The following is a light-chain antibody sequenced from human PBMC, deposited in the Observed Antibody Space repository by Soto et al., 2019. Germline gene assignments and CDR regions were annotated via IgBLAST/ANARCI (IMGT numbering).Light chain of an antibody. Sequence: QSVLTQPPSVSAAPGQKVTISCSGSSSNIGNNYVSWYQQVPGTAPKLLIYDNNQRPSGIPDRLSGSKSGTSATLGITGLQTGDEADYYCATWDTSLSAVLFGGGTQLTVL. CDR3: ATWDTSLSAVL. V-gene: IGLV1-51*01. CDR2: DNN. CDR1: SSNIGNNY. J-gene: IGLJ2*01.